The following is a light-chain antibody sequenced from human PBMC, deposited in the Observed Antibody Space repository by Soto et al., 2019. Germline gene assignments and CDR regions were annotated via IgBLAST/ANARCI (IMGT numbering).Light chain of an antibody. CDR1: QSVSSSY. V-gene: IGKV3-20*01. CDR2: GAS. CDR3: QQYGTSRGT. Sequence: EIVLTQSPGTRSLSPGERATLSCRASQSVSSSYLAWYQQKPGQAPRLLIYGASSRATGIPDRFSGSGSGTDFTLTISRLEPGDFAVYYGQQYGTSRGTFGQGTKVEIK. J-gene: IGKJ1*01.